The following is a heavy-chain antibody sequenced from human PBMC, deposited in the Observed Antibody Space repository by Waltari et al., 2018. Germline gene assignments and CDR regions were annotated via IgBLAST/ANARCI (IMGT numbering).Heavy chain of an antibody. CDR2: IWYDGSNK. D-gene: IGHD3-22*01. CDR3: ASTMIANPMFAFDI. V-gene: IGHV3-33*01. J-gene: IGHJ3*02. CDR1: GFTFRSYG. Sequence: QVQLVESGGGVVQPGRSLRLSCAASGFTFRSYGMPWVRPAPGKGLEWVAVIWYDGSNKYYADSVKGRFTISRDNSKNTLYLQMNSLRAEDTAVYYCASTMIANPMFAFDIWGQGTMVTVSS.